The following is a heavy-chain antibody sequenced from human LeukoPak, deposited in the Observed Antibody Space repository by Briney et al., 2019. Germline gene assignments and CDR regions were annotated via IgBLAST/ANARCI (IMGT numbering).Heavy chain of an antibody. D-gene: IGHD3-22*01. Sequence: SETLSLTCTVSGGSISSYYWSWIRQPAGKGLEWIGRIYTSGTTHYNPSLKSRVTMSVDTSKNQFSLKLSSVTAADTAVYYCARATYYYDSSGYILGYDLYYFDYWGQGTLVTVSS. V-gene: IGHV4-4*07. CDR2: IYTSGTT. CDR3: ARATYYYDSSGYILGYDLYYFDY. J-gene: IGHJ4*02. CDR1: GGSISSYY.